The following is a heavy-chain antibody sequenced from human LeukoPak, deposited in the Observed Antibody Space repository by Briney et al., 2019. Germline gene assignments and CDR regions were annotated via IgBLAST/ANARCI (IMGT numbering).Heavy chain of an antibody. D-gene: IGHD3-10*01. V-gene: IGHV4-34*01. CDR2: INHSGST. J-gene: IGHJ4*02. Sequence: SETLSLTCAVYGGSFSGYYWSWIRQPPGKGLEWIGEINHSGSTNYNPSLKSRVTISVDTSKNQFSLKLSSVTAADTAVYYCARGRYYCGSGSHFDYWGQGTLVTVSS. CDR3: ARGRYYCGSGSHFDY. CDR1: GGSFSGYY.